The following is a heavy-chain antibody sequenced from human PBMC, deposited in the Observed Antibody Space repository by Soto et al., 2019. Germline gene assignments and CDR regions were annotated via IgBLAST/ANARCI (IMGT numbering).Heavy chain of an antibody. CDR2: IIPIFGTA. Sequence: GXSVKVSCPASGGTFSSYASRLVRQAPGQGLEWMGGIIPIFGTANYAQKFQGRVTITADESTSTAYMELSSLRSEDTAVYYCASGDTAMVSCAFDIWGQGTMVTFSS. CDR3: ASGDTAMVSCAFDI. V-gene: IGHV1-69*13. D-gene: IGHD5-18*01. CDR1: GGTFSSYA. J-gene: IGHJ3*02.